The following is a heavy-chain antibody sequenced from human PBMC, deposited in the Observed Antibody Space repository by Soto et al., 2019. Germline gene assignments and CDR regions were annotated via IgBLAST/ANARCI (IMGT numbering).Heavy chain of an antibody. CDR3: TTPVAYYYYYYYMDV. D-gene: IGHD6-19*01. CDR2: IKSKTDGGTT. Sequence: GGSLRLSCATSGFSVSDSYLSWVRQAPGKGLEWVGRIKSKTDGGTTDYAAPVKGRFTTSRDDSKNTLYLQMNSLKTEDTAVYYCTTPVAYYYYYYYMDVWGKGTTVTVSS. V-gene: IGHV3-15*01. J-gene: IGHJ6*03. CDR1: GFSVSDSY.